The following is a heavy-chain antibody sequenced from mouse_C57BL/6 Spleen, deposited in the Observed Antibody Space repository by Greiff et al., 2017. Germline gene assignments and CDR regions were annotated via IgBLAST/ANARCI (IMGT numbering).Heavy chain of an antibody. CDR2: IYPGSGST. CDR1: GYTFTSYW. Sequence: QVQLQQPGAELVKPGASVKMSCKASGYTFTSYWITWVKQRPGQGLEWIGDIYPGSGSTNYNEKFKSKATLTVDKSSSTAYMQLSSLTSEDSAVYYCASLITAVVADDWGQGTTLTVSS. V-gene: IGHV1-55*01. J-gene: IGHJ2*01. D-gene: IGHD1-1*01. CDR3: ASLITAVVADD.